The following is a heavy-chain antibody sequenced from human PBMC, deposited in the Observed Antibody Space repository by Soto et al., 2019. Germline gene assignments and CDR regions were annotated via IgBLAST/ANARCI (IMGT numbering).Heavy chain of an antibody. CDR1: GYTFTAYY. D-gene: IGHD3-10*01. CDR3: ARDPYASGHYPHYFDY. J-gene: IGHJ4*02. Sequence: QVQLVQSGAEVKSPGASVKVSCKASGYTFTAYYIHWVRQAPGQGLEWMGWINPNGGGTSYAQKFQGGVTMTRDTSISTAYMELTRLRSDDTAVYYCARDPYASGHYPHYFDYWGQGTLLTVSS. CDR2: INPNGGGT. V-gene: IGHV1-2*02.